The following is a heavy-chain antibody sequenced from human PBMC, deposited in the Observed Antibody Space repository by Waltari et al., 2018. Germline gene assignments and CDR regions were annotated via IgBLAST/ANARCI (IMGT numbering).Heavy chain of an antibody. CDR2: INIGNGKT. D-gene: IGHD2-8*01. V-gene: IGHV1-3*04. Sequence: QVQLVQSGAEVKEPGASVKLSCKTSGYTFISNAIHWVRQAPGQGLEWMGWINIGNGKTKYPQKWQGRVAITRDPSASTAYVELSGLRLEDTAMYYCARRMGRYFDYWGQGTLVTVSS. CDR3: ARRMGRYFDY. CDR1: GYTFISNA. J-gene: IGHJ4*02.